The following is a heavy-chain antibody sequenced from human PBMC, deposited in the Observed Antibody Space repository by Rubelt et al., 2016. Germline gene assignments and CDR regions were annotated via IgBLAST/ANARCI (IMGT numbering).Heavy chain of an antibody. CDR1: GFTFNTYT. D-gene: IGHD3-22*01. CDR3: ATRRSDYYDSSALDY. V-gene: IGHV3-21*01. J-gene: IGHJ4*02. CDR2: ISSSSSYI. Sequence: GGCLRLSCAASGFTFNTYTMSWVRQAPGKGLEWVSSISSSSSYIYYADSVRGRFTISRDNAKNSLYLHMNSLRAEDTAVYYCATRRSDYYDSSALDYWGQGTLVTVSS.